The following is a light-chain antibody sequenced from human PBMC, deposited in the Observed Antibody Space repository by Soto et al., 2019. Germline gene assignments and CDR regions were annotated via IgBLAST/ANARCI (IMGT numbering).Light chain of an antibody. CDR2: EVS. J-gene: IGLJ1*01. Sequence: QSVLTQPASVSGSPGQSITISCTGTSSDVGGYNYVSWYQQHPGKAPKLMIYEVSDRPSGVSNRFSGSKSGNTASLTISGLQAEDEADYYCSSYKITSTYAFGTGTKVTVL. CDR3: SSYKITSTYA. V-gene: IGLV2-14*01. CDR1: SSDVGGYNY.